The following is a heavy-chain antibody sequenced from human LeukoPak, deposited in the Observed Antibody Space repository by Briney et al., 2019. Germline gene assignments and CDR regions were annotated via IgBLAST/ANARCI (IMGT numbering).Heavy chain of an antibody. J-gene: IGHJ6*03. V-gene: IGHV4-38-2*01. D-gene: IGHD1-14*01. CDR3: ARHPTTAGRSYYYYYMDV. Sequence: SETLSLTCAVSGYSISSGYYWGWIRQPPGKGLEWIGSIYHTGSTYYNPSLKSRVTISVDTSKNQFSLKLSSVTAADTAVYSCARHPTTAGRSYYYYYMDVWGKGTTVTVSS. CDR2: IYHTGST. CDR1: GYSISSGYY.